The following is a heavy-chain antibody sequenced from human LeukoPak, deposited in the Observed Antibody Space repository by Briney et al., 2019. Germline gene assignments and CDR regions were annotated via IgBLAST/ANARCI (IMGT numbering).Heavy chain of an antibody. CDR2: INHSGST. CDR1: GGSFSGYY. Sequence: PSETLSLTCAVYGGSFSGYYWSWIRQPPGKGLEWIGEINHSGSTNHNPSLKSRVTISVDTSKNQFSLKLSSVTAADTAVYYCARDAAAGLDYWGQGTLVTVSS. J-gene: IGHJ4*02. CDR3: ARDAAAGLDY. V-gene: IGHV4-34*01. D-gene: IGHD6-19*01.